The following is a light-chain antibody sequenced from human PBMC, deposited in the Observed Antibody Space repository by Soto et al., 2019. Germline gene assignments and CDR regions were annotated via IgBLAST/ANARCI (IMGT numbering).Light chain of an antibody. Sequence: EIVLTQSPGTLSLSPGERATLSCRASQSVSSSYLAWYQQKHGQAPRLLIYGASSRATGIPDRFSGSGSGTDFTLTISRLEPEDFAVYYCQQYGSSPWTFGQGTKVE. J-gene: IGKJ1*01. V-gene: IGKV3-20*01. CDR3: QQYGSSPWT. CDR1: QSVSSSY. CDR2: GAS.